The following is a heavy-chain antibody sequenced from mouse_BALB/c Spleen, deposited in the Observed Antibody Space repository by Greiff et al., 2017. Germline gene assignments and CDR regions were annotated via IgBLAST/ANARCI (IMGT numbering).Heavy chain of an antibody. Sequence: EVHLVESGGGLVQPGGSRKLSCAASGFTFSSFGMHWVRQAPEKGLEWVAYISSGSSTIYYADTVKGRFTISRDNPKNTLFLQMTSLRSEDTATYYCARDGGWAWFAYWGQGTLVTVSA. CDR3: ARDGGWAWFAY. D-gene: IGHD2-3*01. V-gene: IGHV5-17*02. J-gene: IGHJ3*01. CDR1: GFTFSSFG. CDR2: ISSGSSTI.